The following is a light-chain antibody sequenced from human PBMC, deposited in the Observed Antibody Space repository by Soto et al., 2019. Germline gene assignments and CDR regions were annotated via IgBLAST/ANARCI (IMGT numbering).Light chain of an antibody. CDR1: QSVSNNY. Sequence: ELVMTQSPATLSESPGQRVTLSCRASQSVSNNYLAWYQQKPGQAPRLLIYGASNRATGIPDRFSGSGSGTDFTLTISKLEPEDFAIYYCQQYGSSPITFGQGTRLEI. CDR3: QQYGSSPIT. J-gene: IGKJ5*01. V-gene: IGKV3-20*01. CDR2: GAS.